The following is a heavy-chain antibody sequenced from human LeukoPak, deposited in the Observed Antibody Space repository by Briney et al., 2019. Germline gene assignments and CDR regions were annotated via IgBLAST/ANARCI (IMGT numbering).Heavy chain of an antibody. D-gene: IGHD3-10*01. CDR2: ISSSGSTI. CDR3: ARDNTMARGVKFDY. J-gene: IGHJ4*02. V-gene: IGHV3-48*03. CDR1: GFTSSSYE. Sequence: GSLRLSCATSGFTSSSYEMYWVRQAPGKGLEWVSYISSSGSTIYYAGSVKGRFTMSRDNAKNSVYLQMNSLRAEDTAVYYCARDNTMARGVKFDYWGQGTLVTVSS.